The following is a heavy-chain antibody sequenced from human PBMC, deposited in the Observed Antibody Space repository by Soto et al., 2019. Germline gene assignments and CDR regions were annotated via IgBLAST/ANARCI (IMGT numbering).Heavy chain of an antibody. CDR3: ARYYYDSSGYSGSIDI. J-gene: IGHJ3*02. V-gene: IGHV1-18*01. CDR1: GYTFTSYG. D-gene: IGHD3-22*01. Sequence: ASVKVSCKASGYTFTSYGISWVRQAPGQGLEWMGWISAYNGNTNYAQKLQGRVTMTTDTSTSTAYMELRSLRSDDTAVYYCARYYYDSSGYSGSIDIWGQGTMVTVSS. CDR2: ISAYNGNT.